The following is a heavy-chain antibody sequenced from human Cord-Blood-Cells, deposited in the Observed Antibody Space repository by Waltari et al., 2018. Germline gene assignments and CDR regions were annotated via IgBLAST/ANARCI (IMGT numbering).Heavy chain of an antibody. CDR2: IYHSGST. Sequence: TCAVSGGSISSSNWWSWVRQPPGKGLEWIGEIYHSGSTNYNPSLKSRVTISVDKSKNQFSLKLSSVTAADTAVYYCARDPDPHWYFDLWGRGTLVTVSS. CDR1: GGSISSSNW. J-gene: IGHJ2*01. CDR3: ARDPDPHWYFDL. V-gene: IGHV4-4*02.